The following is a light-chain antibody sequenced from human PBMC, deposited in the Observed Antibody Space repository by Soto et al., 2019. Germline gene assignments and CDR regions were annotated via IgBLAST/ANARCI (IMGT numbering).Light chain of an antibody. Sequence: DIQMTQSPSTLSASEGDTVTITCRASQRIGSWLAWYQQKPGKAPKLLIYAASSLQDGVSPRFSGSGYGTDFTLTISSLQRDDFAIYYCQQYNPYSRTFGQGTKVDIK. CDR3: QQYNPYSRT. J-gene: IGKJ1*01. CDR2: AAS. V-gene: IGKV1-5*01. CDR1: QRIGSW.